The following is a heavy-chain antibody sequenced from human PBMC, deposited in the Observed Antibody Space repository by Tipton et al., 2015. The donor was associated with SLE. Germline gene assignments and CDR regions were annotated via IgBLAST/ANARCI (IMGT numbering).Heavy chain of an antibody. V-gene: IGHV4-61*09. J-gene: IGHJ3*02. D-gene: IGHD6-13*01. CDR2: IYTRGGT. Sequence: TLSLTCTVSGGSISSGSYYWGWVRQPAGKGLVWIGYIYTRGGTNYHPSLKTRVTISVDTPKNQFSLKLSSVTAADTAVYYCASPAWPRIAAATPGAFAIWGQGTMLTVSS. CDR1: GGSISSGSYY. CDR3: ASPAWPRIAAATPGAFAI.